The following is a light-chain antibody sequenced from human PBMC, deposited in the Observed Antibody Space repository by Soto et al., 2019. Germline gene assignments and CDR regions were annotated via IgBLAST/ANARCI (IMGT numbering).Light chain of an antibody. CDR3: AAWDDSLNGYV. J-gene: IGLJ1*01. CDR1: SSSIGSNT. CDR2: SND. Sequence: QSLLTPPPSASVTAGQMVTISYSGSSSSIGSNTVNWYQQLPGTAPKLLIYSNDQRPSGVPDRFSGSKSGTSASLAISGLQSEDEADYFCAAWDDSLNGYVFGTGTKVTVL. V-gene: IGLV1-44*01.